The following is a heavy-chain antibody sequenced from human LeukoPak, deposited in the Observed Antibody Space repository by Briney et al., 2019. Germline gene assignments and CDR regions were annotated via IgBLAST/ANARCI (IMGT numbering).Heavy chain of an antibody. CDR3: ARGVGATPFDY. CDR1: GGSISSYY. Sequence: KPSETLSLTCTVSGGSISSYYWSWIRQPPGKGLEWIGYIYYSGSTNYNPSLKSRVTISVDTSKNQFSLKLSSVTAADTAVYYCARGVGATPFDYWGQGTLVTVSS. J-gene: IGHJ4*02. CDR2: IYYSGST. V-gene: IGHV4-59*01. D-gene: IGHD1-26*01.